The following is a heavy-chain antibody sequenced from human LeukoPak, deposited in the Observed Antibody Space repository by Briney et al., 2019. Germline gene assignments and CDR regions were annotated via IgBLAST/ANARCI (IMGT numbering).Heavy chain of an antibody. Sequence: SETLSLTCAVYGRSFSGYYWSWIRQPPGKGLEWIGEINHSGSTNYNPSLKSRVTISVDTSKNQFSLKLSSVTAADTAVYYCARESDRYCSSTSCSKYYFDYWGQGTLVTVSS. V-gene: IGHV4-34*01. D-gene: IGHD2-2*01. CDR1: GRSFSGYY. CDR3: ARESDRYCSSTSCSKYYFDY. J-gene: IGHJ4*02. CDR2: INHSGST.